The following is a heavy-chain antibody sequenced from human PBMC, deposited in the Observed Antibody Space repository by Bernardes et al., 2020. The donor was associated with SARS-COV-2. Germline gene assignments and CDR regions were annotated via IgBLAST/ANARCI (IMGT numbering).Heavy chain of an antibody. V-gene: IGHV3-7*01. CDR1: GFTFNNYW. J-gene: IGHJ4*02. Sequence: GGSLRLSCGASGFTFNNYWMSWVRHAPGKVLEWVAIIKQDGSEKHFVDSVKGRFTISRDNAKNSVYLQVNTLRAEDTAVYYCARHGATDGARYYFDYWGQGTLVTVSS. CDR2: IKQDGSEK. CDR3: ARHGATDGARYYFDY. D-gene: IGHD2-8*01.